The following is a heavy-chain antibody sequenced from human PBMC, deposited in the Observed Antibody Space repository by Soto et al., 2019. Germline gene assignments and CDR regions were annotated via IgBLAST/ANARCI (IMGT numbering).Heavy chain of an antibody. CDR1: GGIFSSNT. J-gene: IGHJ4*02. V-gene: IGHV1-69*06. CDR3: ASKAACGGDCYAFDS. Sequence: QVYLVQSGAEVKKPGSSVKISCKASGGIFSSNTINWVRQAAGQGPEWMGGIIPLFGTANYAEKFQGRVTITADKSTKTEYMELTSLRSEDTAVYYCASKAACGGDCYAFDSWGQGTLVTVSS. D-gene: IGHD2-21*02. CDR2: IIPLFGTA.